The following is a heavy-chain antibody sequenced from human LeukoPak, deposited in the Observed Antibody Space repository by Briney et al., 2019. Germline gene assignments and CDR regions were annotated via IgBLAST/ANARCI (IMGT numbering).Heavy chain of an antibody. CDR1: GYTLTELS. J-gene: IGHJ1*01. D-gene: IGHD3-9*01. Sequence: GASVKVSCKVSGYTLTELSMHWVRQAPGKGLEWMGGFDPEDGETIYAQKFQGRVTMTEDTSTDTAYMELSRLRSDDTAVYYCARDSEYYDILTGYYITREYFQHWGQGTLVTVSS. CDR2: FDPEDGET. V-gene: IGHV1-24*01. CDR3: ARDSEYYDILTGYYITREYFQH.